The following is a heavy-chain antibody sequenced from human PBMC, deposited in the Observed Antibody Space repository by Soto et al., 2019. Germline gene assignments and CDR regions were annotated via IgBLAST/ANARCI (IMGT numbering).Heavy chain of an antibody. CDR2: TAYDGSNK. Sequence: PGGSLRLSCAASGFTFSYYTMRWVRQAPGKGLEWVALTAYDGSNKYYADSVRGRFSISRDNSKNTLYLQMNSLRPEDTAVYYCARDIVRSGSLAFDYWGQGALVTVSS. CDR1: GFTFSYYT. V-gene: IGHV3-30-3*01. CDR3: ARDIVRSGSLAFDY. J-gene: IGHJ4*02. D-gene: IGHD1-26*01.